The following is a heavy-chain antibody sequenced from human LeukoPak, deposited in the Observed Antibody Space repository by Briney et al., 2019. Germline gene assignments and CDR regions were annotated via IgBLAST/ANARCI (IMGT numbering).Heavy chain of an antibody. Sequence: SGGSLRLSCAASGFTFSSYAMHWVRQAPGKGLEWVTFIRYDEITKYYADSVKGRFTVSRDNSKNTLYLQMNSLRAEDTAAYYCAKDYYGSGSSIDYWGQGTRSPSPQ. D-gene: IGHD3-10*01. CDR2: IRYDEITK. V-gene: IGHV3-30*02. J-gene: IGHJ4*02. CDR1: GFTFSSYA. CDR3: AKDYYGSGSSIDY.